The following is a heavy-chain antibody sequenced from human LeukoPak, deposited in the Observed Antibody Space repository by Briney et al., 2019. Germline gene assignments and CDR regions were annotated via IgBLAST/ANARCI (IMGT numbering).Heavy chain of an antibody. CDR1: GGSISIYY. D-gene: IGHD2-21*01. CDR3: ARLNAYCGGDCYSDDAFDI. V-gene: IGHV4-59*08. Sequence: SETLSLTCTVSGGSISIYYWSWIRQPPGKGLEWIGYIYYSGSTNYNPSLKSRVTISVDTSKNQFSLKLSSVTAADTAVYCCARLNAYCGGDCYSDDAFDIWGQGTMVTVSS. CDR2: IYYSGST. J-gene: IGHJ3*02.